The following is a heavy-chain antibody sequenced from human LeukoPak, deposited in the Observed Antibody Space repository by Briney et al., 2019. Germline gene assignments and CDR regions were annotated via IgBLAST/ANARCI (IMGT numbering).Heavy chain of an antibody. V-gene: IGHV3-7*01. Sequence: GGSLRLSCAASGFTVSTNYMTWIRQAPGRGLEWVANINQNGSEIYYLDSVEGRFTISRDNAKNSLFLQMNSLRVEDTSVYYCVSGMIEFDYWGQGTRVTVSS. CDR2: INQNGSEI. CDR3: VSGMIEFDY. D-gene: IGHD3-22*01. J-gene: IGHJ4*02. CDR1: GFTVSTNY.